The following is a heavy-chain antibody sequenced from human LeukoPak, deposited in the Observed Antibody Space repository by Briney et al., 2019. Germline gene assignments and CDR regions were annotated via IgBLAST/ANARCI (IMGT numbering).Heavy chain of an antibody. J-gene: IGHJ6*04. D-gene: IGHD3-10*01. CDR2: IRSKAYGGTT. CDR1: GFTFGDYA. Sequence: GSLRLSCTASGFTFGDYAMSWVRQAPGKGLEWVGFIRSKAYGGTTEYAASVKGRFTISRDDSKSIAYLQMNSLKTEDTAVYYCTRENYQWTRESYYYGMDVWGKGTMVTVSS. V-gene: IGHV3-49*04. CDR3: TRENYQWTRESYYYGMDV.